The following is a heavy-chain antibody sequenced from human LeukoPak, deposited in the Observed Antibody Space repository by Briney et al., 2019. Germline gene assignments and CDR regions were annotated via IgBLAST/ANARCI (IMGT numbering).Heavy chain of an antibody. Sequence: GGSLRLSCAASGFTFSSCWMSWVRQAPGKGLEWVAKIKHDGSEKYYVDSVKGRFTISRDNTKNSLYLQMNTLRAEDTAVYYCTRDDPYFFDYWGQGTPVTVSS. V-gene: IGHV3-7*01. CDR2: IKHDGSEK. J-gene: IGHJ4*02. CDR3: TRDDPYFFDY. CDR1: GFTFSSCW. D-gene: IGHD3-10*01.